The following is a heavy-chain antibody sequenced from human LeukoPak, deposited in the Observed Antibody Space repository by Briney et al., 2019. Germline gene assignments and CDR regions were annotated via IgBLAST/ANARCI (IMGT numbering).Heavy chain of an antibody. V-gene: IGHV3-23*01. J-gene: IGHJ4*02. CDR2: ISGSGGST. D-gene: IGHD3-22*01. CDR3: AKDSARYYDSSGYLFDY. CDR1: GFTFSSYA. Sequence: PGGSLRLSCAASGFTFSSYAMSWVRQAPGKGLEWVSAISGSGGSTYYADSVKGRFTISRDNSKNTLYLQMNSLRAEDTAVYYCAKDSARYYDSSGYLFDYWGQGTLVTVSS.